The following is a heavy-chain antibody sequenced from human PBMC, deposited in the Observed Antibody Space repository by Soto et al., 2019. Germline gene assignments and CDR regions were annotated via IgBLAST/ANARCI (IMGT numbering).Heavy chain of an antibody. CDR1: GFNFSSNG. CDR3: ARWVGGSMYDNSGKYDS. CDR2: VAYDGSKT. D-gene: IGHD3-22*01. J-gene: IGHJ5*01. Sequence: GSLRLSCAASGFNFSSNGMHWVRQAPGKGLEWVALVAYDGSKTYYGDSVRGRFTISRDNSENTLYLQMNSLRAEDTAVYYCARWVGGSMYDNSGKYDSWGQGTLVTVSS. V-gene: IGHV3-30*03.